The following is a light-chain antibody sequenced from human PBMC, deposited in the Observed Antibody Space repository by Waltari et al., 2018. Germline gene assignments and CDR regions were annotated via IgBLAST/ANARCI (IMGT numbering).Light chain of an antibody. CDR2: KAS. CDR3: QQYNTYSLT. V-gene: IGKV1-5*03. J-gene: IGKJ4*01. Sequence: DVQMTQSPSTLSASVGESVTITCRASQSISSWLAWYQQKPGKAPKFLIYKASNLESGVPSRFSGSGSGTEFTLTISSLQPDDFATYYCQQYNTYSLTFGGGTKVEIK. CDR1: QSISSW.